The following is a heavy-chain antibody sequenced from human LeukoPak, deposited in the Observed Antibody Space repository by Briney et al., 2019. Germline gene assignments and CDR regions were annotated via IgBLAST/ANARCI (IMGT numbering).Heavy chain of an antibody. J-gene: IGHJ3*02. D-gene: IGHD3-10*01. CDR2: FDPEDGET. CDR3: ATTFPSMVRGVIITSDAFDI. CDR1: GYTLTELS. V-gene: IGHV1-24*01. Sequence: APVKVSCKVSGYTLTELSMHWVRQAPGKGLEWMGGFDPEDGETIYAQKFQGRVTMTEDTSTDTAYMELSSLRSEDTAVYYCATTFPSMVRGVIITSDAFDIWGQGTMVTVSS.